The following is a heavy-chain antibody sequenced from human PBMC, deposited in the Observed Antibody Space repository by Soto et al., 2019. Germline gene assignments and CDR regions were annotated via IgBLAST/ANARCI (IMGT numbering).Heavy chain of an antibody. Sequence: SETLSLTCTVSGGSISSSSYYWGWIRQPPGKGLEWIGSIYYSGSTYYNPSLKSRVTISVDTSKNQFSLKLSSVTAADTAVYYCARGSLRDNPILRSRGFGGVIVDYWGQGTLVTVSS. CDR2: IYYSGST. V-gene: IGHV4-39*07. CDR1: GGSISSSSYY. CDR3: ARGSLRDNPILRSRGFGGVIVDY. D-gene: IGHD3-16*02. J-gene: IGHJ4*02.